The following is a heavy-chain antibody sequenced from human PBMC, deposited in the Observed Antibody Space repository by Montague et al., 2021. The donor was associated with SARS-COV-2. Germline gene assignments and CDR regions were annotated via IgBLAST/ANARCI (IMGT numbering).Heavy chain of an antibody. D-gene: IGHD2-2*01. CDR2: INHSGST. J-gene: IGHJ6*03. CDR1: GGSISPYY. CDR3: ARARQDVVVPTLGIGAYYYYYYMDV. V-gene: IGHV4-34*01. Sequence: SETLSLTCTVSGGSISPYYWSRIRQPPGKGLEWIGEINHSGSTNYNPSLKSRVTISVDTSKNQFSLKLSSVTAADTAVYYCARARQDVVVPTLGIGAYYYYYYMDVWGKGTTVTVSS.